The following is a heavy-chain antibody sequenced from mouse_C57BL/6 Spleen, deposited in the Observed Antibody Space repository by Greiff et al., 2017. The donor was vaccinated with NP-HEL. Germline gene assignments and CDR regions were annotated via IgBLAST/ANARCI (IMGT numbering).Heavy chain of an antibody. J-gene: IGHJ4*01. CDR1: GYTFTSYW. V-gene: IGHV1-61*01. CDR2: IYPSDSET. Sequence: VQLQQPGAELVRPGSSVKLSCKASGYTFTSYWMDWVKQRPGQGLEWIGNIYPSDSETHYNQKFKDKATLTVDKSSSTAYMQLSSLTSEDSAVYYRARKSRLRRGDYYALDDWGKGTSVTVSA. D-gene: IGHD2-4*01. CDR3: ARKSRLRRGDYYALDD.